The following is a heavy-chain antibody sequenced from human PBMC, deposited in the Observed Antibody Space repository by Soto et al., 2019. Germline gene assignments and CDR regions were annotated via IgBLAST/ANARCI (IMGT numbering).Heavy chain of an antibody. CDR3: TRAVGPFDY. V-gene: IGHV3-33*01. CDR1: GFIFSTYG. Sequence: VELVESGGGVAQPGRSLRLSCAASGFIFSTYGMHWLRQAPGKGLEWVAVIWYDGSIKYYADSVKGRFTISRDNSKNTLYLQMNSLRAEDTAIYYCTRAVGPFDYWGQGTLVTVSS. CDR2: IWYDGSIK. J-gene: IGHJ4*02.